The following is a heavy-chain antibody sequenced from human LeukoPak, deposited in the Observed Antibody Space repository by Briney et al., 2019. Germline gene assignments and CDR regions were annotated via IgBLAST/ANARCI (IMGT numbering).Heavy chain of an antibody. V-gene: IGHV5-51*01. CDR3: ARATWEVVSPYYFDN. CDR1: GYSFTSYW. CDR2: IDPGDSDT. Sequence: GESLKISCKGSGYSFTSYWIGWVRQMPGKGLEWMGTIDPGDSDTRYSPSFQGQVTISADKSISTAYLQWSSLKASDTAVYYCARATWEVVSPYYFDNWGQGTLVTVSS. J-gene: IGHJ4*02. D-gene: IGHD1-26*01.